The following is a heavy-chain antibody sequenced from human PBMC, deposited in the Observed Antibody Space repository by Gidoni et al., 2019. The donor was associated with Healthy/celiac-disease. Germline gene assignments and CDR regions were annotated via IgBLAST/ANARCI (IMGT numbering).Heavy chain of an antibody. V-gene: IGHV4-34*01. D-gene: IGHD1-26*01. CDR3: ARGRIGSYFDY. J-gene: IGHJ4*02. Sequence: QVQLQQWGAGLLKPSEPLSLTCAVYGGSFSGYYWSWIRQPPGKGLEWIGEINHSGSTNYNPSLKSRVTISVDTSKNQFSLKLSSVTAADTAVYYCARGRIGSYFDYWGQGTLVTVSS. CDR1: GGSFSGYY. CDR2: INHSGST.